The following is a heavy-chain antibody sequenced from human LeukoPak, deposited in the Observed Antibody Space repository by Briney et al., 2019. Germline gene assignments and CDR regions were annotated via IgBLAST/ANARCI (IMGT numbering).Heavy chain of an antibody. CDR3: TRDPRHFDS. Sequence: GGSLRLSCAASGFTFSDSYMTWVRQAPGKGVEWVAYISGSGHDINYSESAKGRFTISRDNAKNSLYLQMSSLRVEDTAVYYCTRDPRHFDSWGQGTLVTVSS. CDR1: GFTFSDSY. D-gene: IGHD6-6*01. J-gene: IGHJ4*02. CDR2: ISGSGHDI. V-gene: IGHV3-11*04.